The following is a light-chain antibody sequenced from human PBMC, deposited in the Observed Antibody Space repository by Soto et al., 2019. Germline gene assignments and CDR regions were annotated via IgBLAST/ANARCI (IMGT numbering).Light chain of an antibody. CDR3: ATWDDGLNGLV. CDR1: SSNIGSNT. CDR2: RTN. J-gene: IGLJ2*01. Sequence: QSVLTQPLSASGTPGQRVTISCSGSSSNIGSNTVTWYRQLPGTAPKLLIFRTNQRPSGVPDRVSGSKSGTSASLAISGLQSEDEADYHCATWDDGLNGLVFGGGTKLTVL. V-gene: IGLV1-44*01.